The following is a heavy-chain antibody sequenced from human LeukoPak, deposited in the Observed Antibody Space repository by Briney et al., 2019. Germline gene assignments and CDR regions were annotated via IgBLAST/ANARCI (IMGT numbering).Heavy chain of an antibody. D-gene: IGHD1-26*01. J-gene: IGHJ4*02. CDR1: GFTFDDYA. CDR2: ISSSSSTI. CDR3: ARDIVGATNEPDY. Sequence: PGRSLRLSCAASGFTFDDYAMNWVRQAPGKGLEWVSYISSSSSTIYYADSVKGRFTISRDNAKNSLYLQMNSLRDEDTAVYYCARDIVGATNEPDYWGQGTLVTVSS. V-gene: IGHV3-48*02.